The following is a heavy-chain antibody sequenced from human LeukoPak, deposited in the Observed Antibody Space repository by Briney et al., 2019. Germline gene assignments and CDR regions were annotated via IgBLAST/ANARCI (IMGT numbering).Heavy chain of an antibody. CDR3: ASSLTTVTLYYYYYMDV. CDR1: GFTFSSYS. J-gene: IGHJ6*03. V-gene: IGHV3-66*02. Sequence: GGSLRLSCAASGFTFSSYSMNWVRQAPGKGLEWVSVIYSGGSTYDADSVKGRFTISRDNSKNTLYLQMNSLRAEDTAVYYCASSLTTVTLYYYYYMDVWGKGTTVTVSS. CDR2: IYSGGST. D-gene: IGHD4-11*01.